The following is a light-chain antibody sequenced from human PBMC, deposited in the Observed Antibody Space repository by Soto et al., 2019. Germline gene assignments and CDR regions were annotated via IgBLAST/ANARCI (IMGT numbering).Light chain of an antibody. CDR2: TAS. V-gene: IGKV1-39*01. CDR1: QSINSN. J-gene: IGKJ1*01. CDR3: QQSYTTPRT. Sequence: DIQMTQSPSSLSASVGDRVTITCRASQSINSNLNWYQQKPGKAPKLLIYTASSLQSGVPSRFSGGGSGTDFMLTISSLQPEDFATYYCQQSYTTPRTFGQGTKVEIK.